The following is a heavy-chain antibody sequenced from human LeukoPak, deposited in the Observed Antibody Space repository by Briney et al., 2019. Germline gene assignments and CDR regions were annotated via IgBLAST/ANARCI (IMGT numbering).Heavy chain of an antibody. D-gene: IGHD6-25*01. CDR1: GFTFSDYY. Sequence: GGSLRLSYAASGFTFSDYYMSWIRQAPGKGLEWVSYISNSGDTMYYADSVKGRFTISRDNAQNSLYLQMNSLRAEDTAVYYCARAPRLSDYWGQGTLVTVSS. J-gene: IGHJ4*02. CDR3: ARAPRLSDY. CDR2: ISNSGDTM. V-gene: IGHV3-11*01.